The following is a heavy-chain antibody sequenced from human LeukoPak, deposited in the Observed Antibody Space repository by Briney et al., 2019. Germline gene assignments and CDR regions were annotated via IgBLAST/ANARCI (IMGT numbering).Heavy chain of an antibody. D-gene: IGHD4-17*01. J-gene: IGHJ4*02. CDR3: ARESPSGDYEFDY. CDR1: GFTFSSYA. V-gene: IGHV3-30-3*01. CDR2: ISYDGSNE. Sequence: PGGSLRLSCAASGFTFSSYAMHWVRQAPGKGLEWVAVISYDGSNEYYADSVKGRFTISRDNSKNTLYLQMNSLRAEDTAVYYCARESPSGDYEFDYWGQGTLVTVSS.